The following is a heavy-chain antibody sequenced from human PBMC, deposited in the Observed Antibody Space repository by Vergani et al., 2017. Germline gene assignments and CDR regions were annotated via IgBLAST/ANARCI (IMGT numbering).Heavy chain of an antibody. CDR2: ISSSSSYT. CDR3: ARVKKEMATSNGWDY. Sequence: QVQLVESGGGLVKPGGSLRLSCAASGFTFSDYYMSWIRQAPGKGLEWVSYISSSSSYTNYADSVKGRFTISRDNAKNSLYLQMNSLRAEDTAVYYCARVKKEMATSNGWDYWGQGTLVTVSS. CDR1: GFTFSDYY. V-gene: IGHV3-11*06. D-gene: IGHD5-24*01. J-gene: IGHJ4*02.